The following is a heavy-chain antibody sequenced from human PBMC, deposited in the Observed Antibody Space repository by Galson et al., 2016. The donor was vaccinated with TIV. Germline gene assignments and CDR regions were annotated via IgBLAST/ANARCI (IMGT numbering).Heavy chain of an antibody. D-gene: IGHD2-21*02. J-gene: IGHJ3*02. V-gene: IGHV3-74*01. Sequence: LRLSCAASGFTFSRYWMHWVRQGPGKGLEWVSRINTDGSVTTYGDSAKGRFSISRDKAKNTLYLQMNSLRAEDTAVYYCARDTLTNCDTDCYSEAGAFDIWGHGTLVTVSS. CDR3: ARDTLTNCDTDCYSEAGAFDI. CDR1: GFTFSRYW. CDR2: INTDGSVT.